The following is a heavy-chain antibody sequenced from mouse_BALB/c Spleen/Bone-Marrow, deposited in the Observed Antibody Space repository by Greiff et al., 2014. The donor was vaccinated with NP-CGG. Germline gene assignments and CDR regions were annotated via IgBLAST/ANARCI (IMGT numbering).Heavy chain of an antibody. CDR1: GYTFTDYE. J-gene: IGHJ4*01. V-gene: IGHV1-15*01. D-gene: IGHD2-14*01. Sequence: VQLQESGAELVRPGASVTLSCKASGYTFTDYEMHWVKQTPVHGLEWIGAIDPETGGTAYNQKFKGKATLTADKSSSTAYMEPXSLXXEDSAVYYCRAYYRYDGYAMDYWGQGTSVTVSS. CDR2: IDPETGGT. CDR3: RAYYRYDGYAMDY.